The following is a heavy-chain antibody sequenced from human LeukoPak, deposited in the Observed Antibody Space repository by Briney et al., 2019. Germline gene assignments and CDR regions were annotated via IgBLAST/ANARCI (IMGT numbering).Heavy chain of an antibody. V-gene: IGHV4-31*03. CDR3: ARGYITMVRGVIHYFDY. CDR2: IYYSGST. CDR1: GGSFSSGGYY. Sequence: SETLSLTCTVSGGSFSSGGYYWSWIRQHPGKGLEWIGYIYYSGSTYYNPSLKSRVTISVDTSKNQFSLKLSSVTAADTAVYYCARGYITMVRGVIHYFDYWGQGVLVTVSS. D-gene: IGHD3-10*01. J-gene: IGHJ4*02.